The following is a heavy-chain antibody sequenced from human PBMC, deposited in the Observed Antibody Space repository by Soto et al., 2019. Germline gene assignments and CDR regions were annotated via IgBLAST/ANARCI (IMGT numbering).Heavy chain of an antibody. Sequence: GGSLRLSCAASGFSFKDYYMTWMRQTPEKGLEWISTITSSDYTYYSDSVKGRFTISRDNAKNSVSLQMNTLRAEDTAVYYCAREDSIIIPAVSDFWGQGTLVTVSS. D-gene: IGHD2-2*01. J-gene: IGHJ4*02. CDR2: ITSSDYT. V-gene: IGHV3-11*04. CDR1: GFSFKDYY. CDR3: AREDSIIIPAVSDF.